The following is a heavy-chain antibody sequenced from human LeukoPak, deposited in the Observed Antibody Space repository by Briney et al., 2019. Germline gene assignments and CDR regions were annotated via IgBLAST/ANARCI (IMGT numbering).Heavy chain of an antibody. V-gene: IGHV1-18*01. CDR2: ISAYNGNT. CDR1: GYTFTSYG. CDR3: ARVPNVGAPTDEEMDY. Sequence: GASVKVSCKASGYTFTSYGISWVRQAPGQGLEWMGWISAYNGNTNYAQKLQGRVTMTTDTSTSTAYMELRSLRSDDTAVYYCARVPNVGAPTDEEMDYWGQGTLVTVSS. J-gene: IGHJ4*02. D-gene: IGHD1-26*01.